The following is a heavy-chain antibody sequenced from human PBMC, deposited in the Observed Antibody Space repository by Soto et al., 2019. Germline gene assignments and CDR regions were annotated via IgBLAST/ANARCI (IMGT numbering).Heavy chain of an antibody. Sequence: GSSVQVSCKASGYTFTSYGISWVRQAPGQGLEWMGWISAYNGNTNYAQKLQGRVTMTTDTSTSTAYMELRSLRSDDTAVYYCARDQEAVVVTDAFEIWGQGKMVTVSS. CDR2: ISAYNGNT. V-gene: IGHV1-18*01. CDR3: ARDQEAVVVTDAFEI. D-gene: IGHD2-21*02. J-gene: IGHJ3*02. CDR1: GYTFTSYG.